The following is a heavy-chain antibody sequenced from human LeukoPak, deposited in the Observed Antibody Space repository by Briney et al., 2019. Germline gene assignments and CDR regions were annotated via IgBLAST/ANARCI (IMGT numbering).Heavy chain of an antibody. V-gene: IGHV1-8*02. CDR1: GYTFTSYD. CDR3: ATDRRSYDYYYYMDV. Sequence: ASVKVSCKASGYTFTSYDINWVRQATGQGLEWMGWMNPNSGNTGYAQKFQGRVTMTEDTSTDTAYMELSSLRSEDTAVYYCATDRRSYDYYYYMDVWGKGTTVTVSS. J-gene: IGHJ6*03. CDR2: MNPNSGNT.